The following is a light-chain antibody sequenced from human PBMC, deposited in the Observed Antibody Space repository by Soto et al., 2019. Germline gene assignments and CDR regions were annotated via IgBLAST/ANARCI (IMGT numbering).Light chain of an antibody. CDR2: EVS. V-gene: IGLV2-14*01. Sequence: QSVLTQPPSASGSPGQSVTIPCTGTYSDIGAYNYVSWYQQRPGEAPKLIIYEVSNRPSGVSNRFSGSKSGNTASLTISGLQAEDEADYYCSSYTSSSTLVVFGGGTKVTVL. CDR1: YSDIGAYNY. J-gene: IGLJ2*01. CDR3: SSYTSSSTLVV.